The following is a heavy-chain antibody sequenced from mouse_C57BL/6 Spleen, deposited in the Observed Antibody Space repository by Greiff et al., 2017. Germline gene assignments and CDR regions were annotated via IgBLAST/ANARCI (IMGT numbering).Heavy chain of an antibody. V-gene: IGHV1-64*01. CDR3: ARPLTTVVSSFDY. CDR2: IHPNSGST. Sequence: QVQLKQPGAELVKPGASVKLSCKASGYTFTSYWMHWVKQRPGQGLEWIGMIHPNSGSTNYNEKFKSKATLTVDKSSSTAYMQLSSLTSEDSAVYYCARPLTTVVSSFDYWGQGTTLTVSS. J-gene: IGHJ2*01. CDR1: GYTFTSYW. D-gene: IGHD1-1*01.